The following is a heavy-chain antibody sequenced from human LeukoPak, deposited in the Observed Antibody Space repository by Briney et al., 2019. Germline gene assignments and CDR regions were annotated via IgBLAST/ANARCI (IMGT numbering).Heavy chain of an antibody. Sequence: ASVKVSCKASGYTFTGYYMHWVRQAPGQGLEWMGWINPNSGGTNYAQKFQGRVTMTRDTSISTAYMELSRLRSDDTAVYYCARSTAYYYGSGNWFDPWGQGTLVTVSS. D-gene: IGHD3-10*01. J-gene: IGHJ5*02. CDR1: GYTFTGYY. CDR3: ARSTAYYYGSGNWFDP. V-gene: IGHV1-2*02. CDR2: INPNSGGT.